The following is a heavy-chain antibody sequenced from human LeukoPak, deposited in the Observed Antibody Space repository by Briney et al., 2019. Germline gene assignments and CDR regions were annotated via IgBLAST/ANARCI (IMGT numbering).Heavy chain of an antibody. D-gene: IGHD3-10*01. V-gene: IGHV1-69*04. Sequence: SVKVSCKASGGTFSSYAISWVRQAPGQGLEWMGRIIPILGIANYAQKFQGRVTITADKSTSTAHMELSSLRSEDTAVYYCARDHYYGSGKYYYYYYGMDVWGQGTTVTVSS. CDR2: IIPILGIA. J-gene: IGHJ6*02. CDR3: ARDHYYGSGKYYYYYYGMDV. CDR1: GGTFSSYA.